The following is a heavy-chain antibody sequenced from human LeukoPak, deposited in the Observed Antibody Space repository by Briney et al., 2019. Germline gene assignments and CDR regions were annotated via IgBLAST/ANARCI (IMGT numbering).Heavy chain of an antibody. J-gene: IGHJ4*02. CDR1: GYNFDRYG. Sequence: GASVKVSCTTSGYNFDRYGISWVRQAPGQGLEWMGWMNPNSGNTGYAQKFQGRVTMTRNTSISTAYMELSSLRSEDTAVYYCARSSLTTVEDYWGQGTLVTVSS. D-gene: IGHD4-17*01. CDR2: MNPNSGNT. V-gene: IGHV1-8*01. CDR3: ARSSLTTVEDY.